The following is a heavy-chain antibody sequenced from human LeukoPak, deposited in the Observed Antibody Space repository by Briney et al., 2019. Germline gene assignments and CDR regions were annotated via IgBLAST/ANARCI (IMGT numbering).Heavy chain of an antibody. CDR1: VFTFSSFA. V-gene: IGHV3-23*01. J-gene: IGHJ6*03. CDR3: AREVGFMDV. Sequence: GGSLRLSCVAPVFTFSSFAMTWVRPAPGKGGGWGSVTRGSGDSIYYADSVKGRSTISRDNSKNTLYLQMNTLRAEDTAVYYCAREVGFMDVWGKGTTVTVSS. CDR2: TRGSGDSI. D-gene: IGHD5-12*01.